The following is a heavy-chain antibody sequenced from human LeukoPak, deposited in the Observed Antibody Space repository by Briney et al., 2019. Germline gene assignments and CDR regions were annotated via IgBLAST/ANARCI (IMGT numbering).Heavy chain of an antibody. D-gene: IGHD6-6*01. J-gene: IGHJ5*02. Sequence: SQTLSLTCAISGDSVSSNSAAWNWIRQSPSRGLEWLGRTYYRSKWYNDYAVSVKSRVTINPDTSKNQFSLQLNSVTPEDTAVYYCARNSHSSSSNWFDPWGQGTLVTVSS. V-gene: IGHV6-1*01. CDR1: GDSVSSNSAA. CDR3: ARNSHSSSSNWFDP. CDR2: TYYRSKWYN.